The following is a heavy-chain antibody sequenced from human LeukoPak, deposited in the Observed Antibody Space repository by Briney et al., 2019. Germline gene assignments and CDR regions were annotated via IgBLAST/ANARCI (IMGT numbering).Heavy chain of an antibody. D-gene: IGHD3-10*01. CDR1: GFTFSSYA. V-gene: IGHV3-23*01. J-gene: IGHJ4*02. Sequence: GRSLRLACAAPGFTFSSYAMHWVRQAPGKGLEWVSAISGSGGSTYYADSVKGRFTISRDNSKNTLYLQMNSLRAEDTAVYYCAKFAGGGSGRWGDYYFDYWGQGTLVTVSS. CDR3: AKFAGGGSGRWGDYYFDY. CDR2: ISGSGGST.